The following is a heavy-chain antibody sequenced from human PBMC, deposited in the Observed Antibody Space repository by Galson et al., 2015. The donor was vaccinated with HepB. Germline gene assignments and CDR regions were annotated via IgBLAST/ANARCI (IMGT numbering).Heavy chain of an antibody. CDR1: GFTFSSYA. CDR3: GEAFGVVNWFDP. Sequence: SLRLSCAASGFTFSSYAMSWVRQAPGKGLEWVSAISGSGGSTYYADSVKGRFTISRDNSKNTLYLQMNSLRAEDTAVYYCGEAFGVVNWFDPWGQGTLVTVSS. CDR2: ISGSGGST. J-gene: IGHJ5*02. D-gene: IGHD3-3*01. V-gene: IGHV3-23*01.